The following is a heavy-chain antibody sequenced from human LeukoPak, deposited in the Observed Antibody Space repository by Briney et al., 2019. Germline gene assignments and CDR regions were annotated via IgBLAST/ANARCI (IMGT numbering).Heavy chain of an antibody. CDR2: ISSSSSYI. D-gene: IGHD1-14*01. V-gene: IGHV3-21*01. Sequence: GGSLRLSCAASGFTFSSYSMNWVRQAPGKGLEWVSSISSSSSYIYYADSVRGRFTISRDNAKNSLYLQMNSLRAEDTAIYYCARHNSPAWFDPWGQGTLVTVSS. CDR3: ARHNSPAWFDP. J-gene: IGHJ5*02. CDR1: GFTFSSYS.